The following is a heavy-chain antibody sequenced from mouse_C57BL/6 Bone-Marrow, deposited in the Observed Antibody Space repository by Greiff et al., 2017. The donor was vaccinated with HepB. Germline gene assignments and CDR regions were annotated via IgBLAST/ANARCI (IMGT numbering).Heavy chain of an antibody. J-gene: IGHJ3*01. CDR2: IHPNSGST. V-gene: IGHV1-64*01. CDR1: GYTFTSYW. Sequence: QVQLQQSGAELVKPGASVKLSCKASGYTFTSYWMHWVKQRPGQGLEWIGMIHPNSGSTNYNEKFKSKATLTVDKSSSTAYMQLSSLTSEDSAVYYCAKGYDYDETWFAYWGQGTLVTVSA. D-gene: IGHD2-4*01. CDR3: AKGYDYDETWFAY.